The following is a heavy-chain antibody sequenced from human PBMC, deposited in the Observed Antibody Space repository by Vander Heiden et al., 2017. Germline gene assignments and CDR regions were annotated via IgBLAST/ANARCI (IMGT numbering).Heavy chain of an antibody. CDR2: IYRSGRR. CDR1: GGSTSSRPW. Sequence: QVQLQESGPGLLHPSGPLSLACAVSGGSTSSRPWWSRVRLSPGKGLEWIGGIYRSGRRNYNPALKSRGTISVDKSKNQCSLNLTSVTAADTAGYYCARDSRVGDWGQGTRGTV. J-gene: IGHJ4*02. V-gene: IGHV4-4*02. CDR3: ARDSRVGD. D-gene: IGHD3-16*01.